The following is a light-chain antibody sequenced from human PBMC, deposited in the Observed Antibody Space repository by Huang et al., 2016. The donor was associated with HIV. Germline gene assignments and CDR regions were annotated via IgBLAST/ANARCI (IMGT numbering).Light chain of an antibody. Sequence: DIRMTQSPSSVSASVGDTVTIICRASQNINTYLNWYQQKPGRAPKLLIYGASSLQSGVPSRFSASGSGAHFTLTVTNLQPEDFATYYCQQGYSAPYTFGQGAKLHIK. CDR1: QNINTY. V-gene: IGKV1-39*01. CDR2: GAS. J-gene: IGKJ2*01. CDR3: QQGYSAPYT.